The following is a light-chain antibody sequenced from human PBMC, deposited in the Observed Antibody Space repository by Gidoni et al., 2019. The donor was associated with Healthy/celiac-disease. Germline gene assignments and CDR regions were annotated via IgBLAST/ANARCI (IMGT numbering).Light chain of an antibody. J-gene: IGKJ4*01. CDR3: QQSYSTSRLT. CDR2: AAS. Sequence: DIQMTQSPSSLSASVGDRVTITCRASQSISSYLNWYQQKPGKAPKLLIYAASSLQSGVPSRFSGSGSGTDFTLTISSLQPEDFATYYCQQSYSTSRLTVGGGTKVEIK. CDR1: QSISSY. V-gene: IGKV1-39*01.